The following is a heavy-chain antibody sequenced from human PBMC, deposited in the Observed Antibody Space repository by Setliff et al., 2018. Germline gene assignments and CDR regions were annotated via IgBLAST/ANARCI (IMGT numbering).Heavy chain of an antibody. CDR1: GYSFSSYW. CDR2: IYPGDSDL. CDR3: ARGPTAGTGGVRWFDS. J-gene: IGHJ5*01. V-gene: IGHV5-51*01. Sequence: GESLKISCKGSGYSFSSYWIGWVRQMPGKGLEWMAIIYPGDSDLRYSPSFQGQVTVSADKSINTAYLRWSSLKASDTAIDYCARGPTAGTGGVRWFDSWGQGTLVTVSS. D-gene: IGHD1-1*01.